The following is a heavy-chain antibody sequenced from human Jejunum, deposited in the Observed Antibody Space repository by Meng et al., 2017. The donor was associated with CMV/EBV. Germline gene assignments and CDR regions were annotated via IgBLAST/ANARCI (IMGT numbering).Heavy chain of an antibody. J-gene: IGHJ4*02. CDR2: IYYSGST. D-gene: IGHD4-17*01. Sequence: SGGSSSSSSDSWGWGWIRQPPGKGVKWIGTIYYSGSTYYNPSLKSRVTISVDTPKNHFSLSLSSVAAADTAVYYCARRPYGINYFDYWGQGTLVTVSS. V-gene: IGHV4-39*02. CDR3: ARRPYGINYFDY. CDR1: GGSSSSSSDS.